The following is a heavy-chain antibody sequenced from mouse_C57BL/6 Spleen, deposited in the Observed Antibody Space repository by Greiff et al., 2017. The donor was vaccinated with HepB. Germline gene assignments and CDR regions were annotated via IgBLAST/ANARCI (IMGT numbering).Heavy chain of an antibody. D-gene: IGHD1-1*01. CDR2: ISSGGSYT. Sequence: EVKVVESGGDLVKPGGSLKLSCAASGFTFSSYGMSWVRQTPDKRLEWVATISSGGSYTYYPDSVKGRFTISRDNAKNTLYLQMSSLKSEDTAMYYCARGGGSSYAWFAYWGQGTLVTVSA. CDR3: ARGGGSSYAWFAY. V-gene: IGHV5-6*01. CDR1: GFTFSSYG. J-gene: IGHJ3*01.